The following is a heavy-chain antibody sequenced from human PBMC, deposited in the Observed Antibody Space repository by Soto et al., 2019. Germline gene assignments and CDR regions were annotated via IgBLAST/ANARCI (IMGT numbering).Heavy chain of an antibody. CDR1: GFTFDDYT. CDR3: AKATSWTIDY. Sequence: GGSLRLSCAASGFTFDDYTMHWVRQAPGKGLEWVSMISWDGGNTYYADSVKGRFTISRDNSKNSLYLQMNSLRTEDTALYYCAKATSWTIDYWGQGTLVTVSS. D-gene: IGHD5-12*01. J-gene: IGHJ4*02. V-gene: IGHV3-43*01. CDR2: ISWDGGNT.